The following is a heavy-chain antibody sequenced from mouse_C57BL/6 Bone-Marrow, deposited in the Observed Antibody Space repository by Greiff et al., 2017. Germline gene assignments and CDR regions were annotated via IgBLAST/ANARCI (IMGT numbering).Heavy chain of an antibody. CDR3: AKGYRGFAY. CDR1: GYAFSSSW. CDR2: IYPGDGDT. V-gene: IGHV1-82*01. J-gene: IGHJ3*01. D-gene: IGHD2-12*01. Sequence: QVQLQQSGPELVKPGASVKISCKASGYAFSSSWMNWVKQRPGKGLEWIGRIYPGDGDTNYNGKFKGKATLTADKSSSTAYMQLSSLASEDSAVYCCAKGYRGFAYGGQGTLVTVSA.